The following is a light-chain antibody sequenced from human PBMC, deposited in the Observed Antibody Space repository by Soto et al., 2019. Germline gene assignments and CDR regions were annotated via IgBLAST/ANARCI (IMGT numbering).Light chain of an antibody. CDR3: SSYTSSDTLV. CDR2: DVT. Sequence: QSALTQDASVSGSPGQSITISCTGTSSDVGGYNFVSWYQQYPGKAPKLMIYDVTSRPSGVSNRFSGSKSGNTASLTISGLQADDEGDYYCSSYTSSDTLVFGTGTKLTVL. CDR1: SSDVGGYNF. V-gene: IGLV2-14*03. J-gene: IGLJ1*01.